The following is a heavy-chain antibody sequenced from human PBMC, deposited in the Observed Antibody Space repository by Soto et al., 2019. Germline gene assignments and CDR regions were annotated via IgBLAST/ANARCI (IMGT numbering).Heavy chain of an antibody. Sequence: SETLSLTCTVSGGSISSGSYYWGWIRQPPGKGLEWIGSTYDSGNTYYNSSLKSRLTISVDTSKNQFSLNLSSVTAADTAVYYCARYKPRAGYSSSHLDSWGQGTLVTVSS. CDR1: GGSISSGSYY. J-gene: IGHJ4*02. CDR2: TYDSGNT. D-gene: IGHD6-6*01. CDR3: ARYKPRAGYSSSHLDS. V-gene: IGHV4-39*01.